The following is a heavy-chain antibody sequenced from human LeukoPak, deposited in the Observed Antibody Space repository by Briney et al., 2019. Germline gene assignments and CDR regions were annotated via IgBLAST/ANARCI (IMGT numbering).Heavy chain of an antibody. J-gene: IGHJ6*02. V-gene: IGHV4-34*01. CDR2: INHGGST. CDR3: ARGGYSYGYPYYYYYGMDV. Sequence: SETLSLTCAVYGGSFSGYYWSWIRQPPGKGLEWIGEINHGGSTNYNPSLKSRVTISVDTSKNQFSLKLSSVTAADTAVYYCARGGYSYGYPYYYYYGMDVWGQGTTVTVSS. CDR1: GGSFSGYY. D-gene: IGHD5-18*01.